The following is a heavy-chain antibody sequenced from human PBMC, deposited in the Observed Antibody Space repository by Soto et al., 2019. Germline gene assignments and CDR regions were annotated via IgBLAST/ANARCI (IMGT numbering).Heavy chain of an antibody. Sequence: QITLNESGPTLVKPTQTLTLTCTFSGFSLSTSGEGVGWIRQPPGKALEWLGVIYWDNDKRYSPSLKSRLTITKDTSKDHLVLTMTNMGPVDTATYYCAHRTLTHGFDYWGQGTLVTVSS. J-gene: IGHJ4*02. CDR3: AHRTLTHGFDY. CDR1: GFSLSTSGEG. CDR2: IYWDNDK. V-gene: IGHV2-5*02.